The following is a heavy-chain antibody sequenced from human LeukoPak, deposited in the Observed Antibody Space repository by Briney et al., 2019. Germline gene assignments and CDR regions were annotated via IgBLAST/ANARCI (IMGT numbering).Heavy chain of an antibody. CDR2: ISYDGSNK. CDR3: ARSSFDP. V-gene: IGHV3-30*01. Sequence: GRSLRLSCAASGSTFSSYAMHWVRQAPGKGLEWVAVISYDGSNKYYADSVKGRFTISRDNSKNTLYLQMNSLRAEDTAVYYCARSSFDPWGQGTLVTVSS. J-gene: IGHJ5*02. CDR1: GSTFSSYA.